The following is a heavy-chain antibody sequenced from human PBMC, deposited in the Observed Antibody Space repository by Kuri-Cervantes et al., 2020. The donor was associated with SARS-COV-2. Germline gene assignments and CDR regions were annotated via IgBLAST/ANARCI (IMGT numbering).Heavy chain of an antibody. V-gene: IGHV1-18*04. J-gene: IGHJ6*03. CDR3: ARDIPGGFDWLLRSDYYYYYMDV. CDR2: ISAYNGNT. Sequence: GGSLRLSCKASGYTFTGYYMHWVRQAPGQGLEWMGWISAYNGNTNYAQKLQGRVTMTTDTSTNTAYMELRSLRSDDTAVYYCARDIPGGFDWLLRSDYYYYYMDVWGKGTTVTVSS. D-gene: IGHD3-9*01. CDR1: GYTFTGYY.